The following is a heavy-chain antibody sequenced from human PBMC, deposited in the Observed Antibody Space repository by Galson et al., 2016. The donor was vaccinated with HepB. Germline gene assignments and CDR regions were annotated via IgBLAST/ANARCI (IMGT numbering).Heavy chain of an antibody. J-gene: IGHJ4*02. D-gene: IGHD6-13*01. CDR2: IYHTGST. V-gene: IGHV4-4*02. CDR1: GDSITGSYW. Sequence: SETLSLTCTVSGDSITGSYWWSWVRQPPGKGREWIGEIYHTGSTNYNPSLKSRVTMSIDKSKNQFSLKLTYVTAADTAGHYCARDVGAAAAPSFDSWGQGALVTVSS. CDR3: ARDVGAAAAPSFDS.